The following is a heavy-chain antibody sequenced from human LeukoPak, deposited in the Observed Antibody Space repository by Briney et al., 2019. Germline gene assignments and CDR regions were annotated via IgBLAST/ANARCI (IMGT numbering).Heavy chain of an antibody. CDR3: ARVYLAAAGTGGYYFDY. Sequence: ASVKVSCKASGYTFTGYYMHWVRQAPGQGLEWMGWINPNSGGTNYAQKFQGRVTMTRDTSISTAYMELSRLRSDDTAVYYCARVYLAAAGTGGYYFDYWGQGTLVTVSS. V-gene: IGHV1-2*02. CDR1: GYTFTGYY. D-gene: IGHD6-13*01. CDR2: INPNSGGT. J-gene: IGHJ4*02.